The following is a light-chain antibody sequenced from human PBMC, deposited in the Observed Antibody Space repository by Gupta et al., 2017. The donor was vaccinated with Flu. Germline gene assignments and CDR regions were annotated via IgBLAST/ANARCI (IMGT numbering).Light chain of an antibody. Sequence: IVMLQSPLFLPVPPGEPAPTSCRSSQTPMHSNGINYLDWHLQKPGPSPQLLIYGGSIRASGVPDRCSGSGSGTDFTLNISRVEAEDVGVYYCMQGLQVPITFGQGTRLEIK. J-gene: IGKJ5*01. CDR1: QTPMHSNGINY. CDR3: MQGLQVPIT. CDR2: GGS. V-gene: IGKV2-28*01.